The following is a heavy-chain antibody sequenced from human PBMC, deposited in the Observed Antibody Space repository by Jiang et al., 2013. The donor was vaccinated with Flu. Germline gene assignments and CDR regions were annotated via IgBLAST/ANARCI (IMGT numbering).Heavy chain of an antibody. Sequence: PGLVKPSETLSLTCTVSGGSISGNYWSWIRQPAGKGLEWIGRIYTTGDTNYNPFLRSRVTMSVDTSKNQFSLKLSSVTAADTAVYYCARGYCSGGSCYSGKDNWFDPWGQGTLVTVSS. CDR2: IYTTGDT. CDR3: ARGYCSGGSCYSGKDNWFDP. J-gene: IGHJ5*02. D-gene: IGHD2-15*01. CDR1: GGSISGNY. V-gene: IGHV4-4*07.